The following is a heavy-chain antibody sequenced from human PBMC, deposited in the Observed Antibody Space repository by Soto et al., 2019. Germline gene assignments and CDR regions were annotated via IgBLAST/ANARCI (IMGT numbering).Heavy chain of an antibody. J-gene: IGHJ4*02. CDR2: ISGSGGST. Sequence: GGSLRLSCAASGFTFSGYAMIWVLQAPGKGLEWVSAISGSGGSTYYADSVKGRFTISRDNSKNTLYLQMNSLRAEDTAVYYCANEPGIAAAGSFDYWGQGTLVTVSS. CDR1: GFTFSGYA. CDR3: ANEPGIAAAGSFDY. D-gene: IGHD6-13*01. V-gene: IGHV3-23*01.